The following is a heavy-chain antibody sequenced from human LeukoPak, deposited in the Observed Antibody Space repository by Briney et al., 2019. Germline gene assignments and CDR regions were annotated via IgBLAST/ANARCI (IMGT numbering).Heavy chain of an antibody. J-gene: IGHJ4*02. Sequence: GGSLRLSCAASGFSISNDWMSWVRQAPGKGLEWVARVKSRSAGETTDYAAPVKGRFTISRDDSKDTLYLQMNSLKTEDTAVYYCTLIQGWGSGSYYRDFWGQGTLVTVSS. CDR2: VKSRSAGETT. V-gene: IGHV3-15*01. CDR1: GFSISNDW. D-gene: IGHD3-10*01. CDR3: TLIQGWGSGSYYRDF.